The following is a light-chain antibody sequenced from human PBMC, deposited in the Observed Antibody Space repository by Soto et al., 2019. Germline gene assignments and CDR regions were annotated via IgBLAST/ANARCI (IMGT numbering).Light chain of an antibody. CDR2: GAS. Sequence: EIVLTHSPATLSLSPGERATLSCRASQSVTSNYLAWYQQTPGQAPRLLFFGASIRATGIPDRFSGSGSGKDLTLTASRLEPEDSAVYNCQQYGSSQTTVGQGTKVDIK. CDR1: QSVTSNY. CDR3: QQYGSSQTT. J-gene: IGKJ1*01. V-gene: IGKV3-20*01.